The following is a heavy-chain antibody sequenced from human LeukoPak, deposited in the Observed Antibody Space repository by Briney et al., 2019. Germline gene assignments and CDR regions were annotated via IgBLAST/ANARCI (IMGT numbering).Heavy chain of an antibody. CDR1: GYSISSGYY. CDR3: ARVMGYCSSTSCYGANWFDP. V-gene: IGHV4-38-2*02. Sequence: SETLSLTCTVSGYSISSGYYWGWIRQPPGKGLEWIGSIYHSGSTYYNPSLKSRVTISVDTSKNQFSLKLSSVTAADTAVYYCARVMGYCSSTSCYGANWFDPWGQGTQVTVSS. CDR2: IYHSGST. J-gene: IGHJ5*02. D-gene: IGHD2-2*01.